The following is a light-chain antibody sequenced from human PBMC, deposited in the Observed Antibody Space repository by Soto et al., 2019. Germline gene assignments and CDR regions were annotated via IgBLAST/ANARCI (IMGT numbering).Light chain of an antibody. CDR3: QQRSNGLT. Sequence: EIVLTQSPATLSLSPGERATLSCRASQSISSYLAWYQQKRGQAPRLLIYDASNRATGIPARFSGSGSATDFILTISSLEPEDFAVYYCQQRSNGLTFGGGTKVEIK. V-gene: IGKV3-11*01. J-gene: IGKJ4*01. CDR1: QSISSY. CDR2: DAS.